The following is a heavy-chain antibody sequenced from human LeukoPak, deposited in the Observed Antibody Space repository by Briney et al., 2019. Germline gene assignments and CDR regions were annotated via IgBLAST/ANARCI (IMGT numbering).Heavy chain of an antibody. CDR3: AKGGYYDYVWGSRNSYFDY. CDR2: IAYDGGHQ. V-gene: IGHV3-30*18. D-gene: IGHD3-16*01. CDR1: GFTFSTYG. J-gene: IGHJ4*02. Sequence: GGSLRLSCAASGFTFSTYGMHWDRQAPGKGLEWVAVIAYDGGHQHYADSVKGRFTISRDNSKNTMYLQMNSLRAEDTAGYYCAKGGYYDYVWGSRNSYFDYWGQGTLVTVSS.